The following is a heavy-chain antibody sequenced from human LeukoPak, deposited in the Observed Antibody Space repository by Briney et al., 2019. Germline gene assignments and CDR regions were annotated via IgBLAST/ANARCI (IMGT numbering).Heavy chain of an antibody. CDR3: ATKSTTPDY. V-gene: IGHV3-7*01. Sequence: GGPLRLSCAASGFTFSSYWMSWVRQAPGKGLEWVVNIKQDGSEKYYVDYVKGRFTISRKNAKNSLYLQMNSLAAEDTAVYYCATKSTTPDYWGQGTLVTVSS. J-gene: IGHJ4*02. CDR1: GFTFSSYW. CDR2: IKQDGSEK. D-gene: IGHD2-2*01.